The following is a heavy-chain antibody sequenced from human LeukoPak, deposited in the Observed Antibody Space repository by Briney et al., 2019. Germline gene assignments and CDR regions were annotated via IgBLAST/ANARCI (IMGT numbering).Heavy chain of an antibody. CDR2: ISAYNGNT. CDR1: GYTFTSYG. CDR3: ARDSLPYCSSTSCYGNYMDV. Sequence: RASVKVSCKASGYTFTSYGISWVRQAPGQGLEWMGWISAYNGNTNYAQKLQGRVTMTTDTSTSTAYMELRSLRSDDTAVYYCARDSLPYCSSTSCYGNYMDVWGKGTTVTVSS. V-gene: IGHV1-18*01. D-gene: IGHD2-2*01. J-gene: IGHJ6*03.